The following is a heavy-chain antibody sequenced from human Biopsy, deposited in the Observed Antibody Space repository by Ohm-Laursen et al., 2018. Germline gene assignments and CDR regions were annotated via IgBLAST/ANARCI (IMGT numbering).Heavy chain of an antibody. CDR1: GVSVKTSGYF. D-gene: IGHD6-19*01. J-gene: IGHJ2*01. CDR3: VREPKAGTAEAWYFDL. Sequence: SQTLSLTCSVSGVSVKTSGYFWAWLRQRPGKGLEWSGYISYNERTHYNPSLTSLLAISFDTSNNRISLQLRAGSAAVTAVYYCVREPKAGTAEAWYFDLWGRGSPVTVPS. V-gene: IGHV4-31*01. CDR2: ISYNERT.